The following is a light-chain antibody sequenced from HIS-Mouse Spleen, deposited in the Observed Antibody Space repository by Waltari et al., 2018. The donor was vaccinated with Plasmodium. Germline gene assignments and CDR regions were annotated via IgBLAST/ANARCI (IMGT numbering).Light chain of an antibody. J-gene: IGKJ3*01. CDR2: GAS. CDR1: QSVSSN. V-gene: IGKV3-15*01. CDR3: QQYNNWSFT. Sequence: EIVMTQSPATLSVSTGERATLSCRASQSVSSNLAWYQQKPGQAPRLRIYGASTRATGIPARFSGSGSGTEFTLTISSLQSEDFAVYYCQQYNNWSFTFGPGTKVDIK.